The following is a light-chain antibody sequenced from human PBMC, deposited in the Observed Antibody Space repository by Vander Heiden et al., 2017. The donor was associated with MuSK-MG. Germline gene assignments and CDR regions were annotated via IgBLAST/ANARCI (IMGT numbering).Light chain of an antibody. J-gene: IGKJ4*02. CDR2: DAS. CDR3: QQYQNYPLT. V-gene: IGKV1-33*01. CDR1: QDIYKY. Sequence: DIQMTQSPSSLSASVGDRVTFTCQASQDIYKYVNWFQQRPGKAPKLLIFDASNLEEGVPSRFSGGGSGTRFVVTINILQPEYIATYYCQQYQNYPLTFGGGTRVEIK.